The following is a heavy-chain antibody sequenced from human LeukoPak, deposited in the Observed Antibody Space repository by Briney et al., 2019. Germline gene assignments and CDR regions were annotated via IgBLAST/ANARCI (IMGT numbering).Heavy chain of an antibody. D-gene: IGHD1/OR15-1a*01. CDR1: GFTFDDYA. CDR2: ISWNSGSI. CDR3: ARENWYKFDY. Sequence: GGSLRLSCAASGFTFDDYAMHWVRHAPGKGLEWVSGISWNSGSIGYADSVKGRFTISRDNARNSLYLQMNSLRAEDTAVYYCARENWYKFDYWGQGTLVTVSS. V-gene: IGHV3-9*01. J-gene: IGHJ4*02.